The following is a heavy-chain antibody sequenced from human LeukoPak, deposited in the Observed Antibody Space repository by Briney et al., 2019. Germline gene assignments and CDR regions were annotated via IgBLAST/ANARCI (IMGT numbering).Heavy chain of an antibody. CDR2: ISGSGGST. CDR3: AKDQVYCSGGSCYVSNWFDP. D-gene: IGHD2-15*01. V-gene: IGHV3-23*01. J-gene: IGHJ5*02. Sequence: GGSLRLSCAASGFTFSSYAMSWVCQAPGKGLEWVSAISGSGGSTYYADSVKGRFTISRDNSKNTLYLQMNSLRAEDTAVYYCAKDQVYCSGGSCYVSNWFDPWGQGTLVTVSS. CDR1: GFTFSSYA.